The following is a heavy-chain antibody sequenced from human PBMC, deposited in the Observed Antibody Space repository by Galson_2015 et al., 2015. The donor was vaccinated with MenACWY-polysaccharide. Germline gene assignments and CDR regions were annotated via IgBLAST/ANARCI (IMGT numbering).Heavy chain of an antibody. CDR1: GFTFSSYS. V-gene: IGHV3-9*01. CDR2: ISWNSGSI. J-gene: IGHJ6*02. Sequence: SLRLSCAASGFTFSSYSMNWVRQAPGKGLEWVAGISWNSGSIGYADSVKGRFTISRDSAKNSLHLQMNSLRPEDTALYYCAKVSRHYTDYYYYGMDVWGQGTTVTVSS. CDR3: AKVSRHYTDYYYYGMDV. D-gene: IGHD2-2*02.